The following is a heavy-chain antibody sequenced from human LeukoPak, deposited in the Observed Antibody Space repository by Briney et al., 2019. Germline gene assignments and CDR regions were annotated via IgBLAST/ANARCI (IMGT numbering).Heavy chain of an antibody. Sequence: GGSLRLSCAASGFTFSSYAMSWVRQAPGKGLEWVSAISGSGGSTYYADSVKGRFTISRDNSKNTLYLQMNSLRAEDTAVYYCARDKPGEGYDFWSGYYTHYYMDVWGKGTTVTVSS. CDR1: GFTFSSYA. D-gene: IGHD3-3*01. J-gene: IGHJ6*03. CDR2: ISGSGGST. CDR3: ARDKPGEGYDFWSGYYTHYYMDV. V-gene: IGHV3-23*01.